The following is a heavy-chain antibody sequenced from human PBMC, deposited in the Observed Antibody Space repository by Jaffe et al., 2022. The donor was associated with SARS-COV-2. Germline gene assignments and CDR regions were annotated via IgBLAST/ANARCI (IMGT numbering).Heavy chain of an antibody. V-gene: IGHV2-5*02. Sequence: QITLKESGPTLVKPTQTLTLTCTFSGFSLTTPGVGVGWIRQPPGKALEWLAVIYWDDDKRYSPSLKSRLTITKDTSKKQVVLTLTNMDPVDTATYFCAHIKYYYASRTYWGSHTTKYYFDSWGPGTLVTVSS. CDR3: AHIKYYYASRTYWGSHTTKYYFDS. D-gene: IGHD3-22*01. J-gene: IGHJ4*02. CDR1: GFSLTTPGVG. CDR2: IYWDDDK.